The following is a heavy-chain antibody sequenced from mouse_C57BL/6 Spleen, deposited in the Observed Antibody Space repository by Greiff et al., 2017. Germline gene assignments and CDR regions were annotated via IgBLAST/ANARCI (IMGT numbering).Heavy chain of an antibody. V-gene: IGHV5-17*01. J-gene: IGHJ2*01. CDR1: GFTFSDYG. Sequence: DVHLVESGGGLVKPGGSLKLSCAASGFTFSDYGMHWVRQAPEKGLEWVAYISSGSSTIYYADTVKGRFTISRDNAKNTLFLQMTSLRSEDTAMYYCARMDYLDYWGQGTTLTVSS. CDR3: ARMDYLDY. CDR2: ISSGSSTI.